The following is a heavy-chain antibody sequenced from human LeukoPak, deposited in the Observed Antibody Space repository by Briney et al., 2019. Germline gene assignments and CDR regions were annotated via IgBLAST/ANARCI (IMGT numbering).Heavy chain of an antibody. CDR3: ARGLAWELLVPFDF. CDR1: GYSISTDYY. Sequence: SETQSLTCTVSGYSISTDYYWGWIRQPPGRGLEWIGTIHHSGSTYYNPSLKSRVTMSVDTSKNQFSLRLNSVTAADTATYYCARGLAWELLVPFDFWGQGTLVTVSS. J-gene: IGHJ4*02. V-gene: IGHV4-38-2*02. D-gene: IGHD1-26*01. CDR2: IHHSGST.